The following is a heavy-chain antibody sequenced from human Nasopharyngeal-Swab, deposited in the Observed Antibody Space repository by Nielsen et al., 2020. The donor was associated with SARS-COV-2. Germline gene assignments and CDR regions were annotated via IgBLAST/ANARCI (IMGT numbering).Heavy chain of an antibody. V-gene: IGHV1-46*01. D-gene: IGHD5-18*01. J-gene: IGHJ4*02. Sequence: ASVKVSCKASGYTFTSYYMHWVRQAPGQGLEWMGIINPSGGSTSYAQKFQGRVTMTRDTSMSTVYMELSSLRSEDTAVYYCARVGYSYGYADYWGQGTLVTVSS. CDR2: INPSGGST. CDR3: ARVGYSYGYADY. CDR1: GYTFTSYY.